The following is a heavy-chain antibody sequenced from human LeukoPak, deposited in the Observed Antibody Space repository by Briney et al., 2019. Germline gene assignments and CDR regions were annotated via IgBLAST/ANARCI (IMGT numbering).Heavy chain of an antibody. V-gene: IGHV3-30*03. J-gene: IGHJ4*02. CDR1: GFTFSNYA. CDR3: ARETPRRGETRDGYR. D-gene: IGHD5-24*01. Sequence: GGSLRLSCAVSGFTFSNYAMHWVRQAPGKGLEWVALISYDGTNEYYADSVKGRFTISRDNSKSTLYLQMNSLRAEDTAVYYCARETPRRGETRDGYRWGQGTLVTVSS. CDR2: ISYDGTNE.